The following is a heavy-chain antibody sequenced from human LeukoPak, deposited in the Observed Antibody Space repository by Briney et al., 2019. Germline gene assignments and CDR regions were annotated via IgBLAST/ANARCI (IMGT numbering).Heavy chain of an antibody. CDR1: GFTFSAYA. V-gene: IGHV3-33*08. CDR2: IWYDGSNK. Sequence: GGSLRLSCAASGFTFSAYAMTWVRQAPGKGLEWVAVIWYDGSNKYYADSVKGRFTISRDNSKNTLYLQMNSLRAEDTAVYYCARGDNWNYGYFDYWGQGTLVTVSS. D-gene: IGHD1-7*01. J-gene: IGHJ4*02. CDR3: ARGDNWNYGYFDY.